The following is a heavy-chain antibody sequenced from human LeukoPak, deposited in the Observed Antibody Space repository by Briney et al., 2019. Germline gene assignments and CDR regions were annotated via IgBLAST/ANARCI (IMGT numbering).Heavy chain of an antibody. Sequence: SETLSLTCTVSGGSISSYYWSWVRQPAGKGLEGIGRIYTSGSNNYNPSLKRRVTISVDTSKNQFSLKLSSVTAADTAVYYCARDDEVGATGTNAFDIWGQGTMVTVSS. CDR2: IYTSGSN. CDR1: GGSISSYY. V-gene: IGHV4-4*07. D-gene: IGHD1-26*01. J-gene: IGHJ3*02. CDR3: ARDDEVGATGTNAFDI.